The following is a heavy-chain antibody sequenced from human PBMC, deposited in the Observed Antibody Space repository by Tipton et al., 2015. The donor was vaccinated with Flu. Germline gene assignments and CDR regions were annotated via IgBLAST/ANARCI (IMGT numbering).Heavy chain of an antibody. J-gene: IGHJ6*02. CDR3: ARDDGDYGLGSYHYYYGMDV. V-gene: IGHV4-61*02. CDR1: GGSISSGSYY. D-gene: IGHD3-10*01. Sequence: LRLSCTVSGGSISSGSYYWSWIRQPAGKGLEWIGRVYTSGSTNYNPSLRSRVTISVDTSKNQFSLKLSSVTAADTAVYYCARDDGDYGLGSYHYYYGMDVWGQGTTVTVSS. CDR2: VYTSGST.